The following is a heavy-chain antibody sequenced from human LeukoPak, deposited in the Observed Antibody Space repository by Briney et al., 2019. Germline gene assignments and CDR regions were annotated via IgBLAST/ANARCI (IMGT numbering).Heavy chain of an antibody. V-gene: IGHV4-4*02. CDR3: ARGDSSGYPDS. Sequence: SETLSLTCAVSGGSISSSDWWSWVRQPPGKGLEWIGEIYHSGSTNHNPSLKSRVTISVDKSKNQFSLKLSSVTAADTAVYYCARGDSSGYPDSWGQGSLVTVSS. CDR2: IYHSGST. J-gene: IGHJ4*02. CDR1: GGSISSSDW. D-gene: IGHD3-22*01.